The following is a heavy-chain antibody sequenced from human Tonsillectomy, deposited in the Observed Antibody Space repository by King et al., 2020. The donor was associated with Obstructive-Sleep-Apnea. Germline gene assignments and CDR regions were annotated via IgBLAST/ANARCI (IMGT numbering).Heavy chain of an antibody. Sequence: VQLVQSGGGLVQPGGSLRLSCAASGFTFSSYWMTWVRQAPGKGLEWVANIKQDGSEQYYVGSVKGRFTISSDNAKNSLYLQMNSLRAEDTAVYYCARKRGSSSLDYWGQGTLVTVSS. CDR1: GFTFSSYW. D-gene: IGHD6-13*01. J-gene: IGHJ4*02. V-gene: IGHV3-7*03. CDR3: ARKRGSSSLDY. CDR2: IKQDGSEQ.